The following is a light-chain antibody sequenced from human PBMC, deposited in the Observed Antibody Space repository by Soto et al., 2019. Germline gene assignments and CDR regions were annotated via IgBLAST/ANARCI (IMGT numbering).Light chain of an antibody. CDR2: AAS. Sequence: DIQMTQSPSSLSAAVGDRITITCRASQGIGNWVAWYQQKSGKAPKSLIYAASNLQSGVPSRFSGTRSGTNFTLTINSLQPEDFASYYCQQYDSDPLPFGGGTKVDMK. CDR3: QQYDSDPLP. CDR1: QGIGNW. J-gene: IGKJ4*01. V-gene: IGKV1D-16*01.